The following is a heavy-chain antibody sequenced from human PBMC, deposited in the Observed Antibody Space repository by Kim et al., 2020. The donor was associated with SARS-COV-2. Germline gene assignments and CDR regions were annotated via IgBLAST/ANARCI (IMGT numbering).Heavy chain of an antibody. D-gene: IGHD7-27*01. CDR2: INHSGST. Sequence: SETLSLTCAVYGGSFSGYYWSWIRQPPGKGLEWIGEINHSGSTNYNPSLKSRVTISVDTSKNQFSLKLSSVTAADTAVYYCARLQDGIDGYLGPGDYWGQGTLVTVSS. CDR3: ARLQDGIDGYLGPGDY. V-gene: IGHV4-34*01. CDR1: GGSFSGYY. J-gene: IGHJ4*02.